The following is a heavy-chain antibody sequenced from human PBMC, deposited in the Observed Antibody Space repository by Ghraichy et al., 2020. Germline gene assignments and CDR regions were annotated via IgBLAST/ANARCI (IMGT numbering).Heavy chain of an antibody. J-gene: IGHJ4*02. CDR1: GGSISSYY. Sequence: SQTLSLTCTVSGGSISSYYWSWIRQPPGKGLEWIGYIYYSGSTNYNPSLKSRVTISVDTSKNQFSLKLSSVTAADTAVYYCARHRWGSSSTRDPYFDYWGQGTLVTVSS. CDR3: ARHRWGSSSTRDPYFDY. V-gene: IGHV4-59*08. CDR2: IYYSGST. D-gene: IGHD6-6*01.